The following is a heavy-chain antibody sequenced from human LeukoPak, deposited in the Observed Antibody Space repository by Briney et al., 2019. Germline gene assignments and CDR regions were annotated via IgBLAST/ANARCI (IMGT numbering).Heavy chain of an antibody. J-gene: IGHJ3*02. CDR2: INPGGDNT. Sequence: ASVKVSCKASGYTFTNYYIHWVRQAPGQGLEWMGLINPGGDNTNYAQNFQGRVTMTRDTSASTVYMELSNLRSEDTAIYYCARIRDGYNDAYDIWGQGTVVTVPS. CDR1: GYTFTNYY. D-gene: IGHD5-24*01. CDR3: ARIRDGYNDAYDI. V-gene: IGHV1-46*01.